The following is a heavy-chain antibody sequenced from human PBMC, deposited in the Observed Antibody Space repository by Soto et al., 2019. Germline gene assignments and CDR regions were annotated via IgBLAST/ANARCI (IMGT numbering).Heavy chain of an antibody. D-gene: IGHD2-2*01. CDR1: GYTFTSYG. Sequence: QVQLVQSGAEVKKPGASVKVSCKASGYTFTSYGISWVRQAPGQGLEWMGWISAYNGNTNYAQKLQGRVTMTTDTSTSTAYMERRSLRSDDTAVYYCARFQDCSSTSCSPDYYYYYYMDVWGKGTTVTVSS. J-gene: IGHJ6*03. CDR2: ISAYNGNT. V-gene: IGHV1-18*01. CDR3: ARFQDCSSTSCSPDYYYYYYMDV.